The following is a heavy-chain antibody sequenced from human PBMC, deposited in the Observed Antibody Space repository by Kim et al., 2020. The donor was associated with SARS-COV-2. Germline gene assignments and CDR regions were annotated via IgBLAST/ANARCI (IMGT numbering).Heavy chain of an antibody. V-gene: IGHV4-34*01. CDR1: GGSFSGYY. CDR2: INHSGST. Sequence: SETLSLTCAVYGGSFSGYYWSWIRQPPGKGLEWIGEINHSGSTNYNPSLKSRVTISVDTSKNQFSLKLSSVTAADTAVYYCARGPASINWGQGTLVTVSS. CDR3: ARGPASIN. J-gene: IGHJ4*02.